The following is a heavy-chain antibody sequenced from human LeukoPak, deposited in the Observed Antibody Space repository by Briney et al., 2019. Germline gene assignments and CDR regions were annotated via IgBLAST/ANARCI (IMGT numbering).Heavy chain of an antibody. J-gene: IGHJ4*02. V-gene: IGHV3-7*01. CDR3: ARGINNDF. D-gene: IGHD2/OR15-2a*01. CDR2: IKQDGSMI. CDR1: GFTFSTYR. Sequence: GGSLRLSCAASGFTFSTYRTSWVRQAPGKGLEWVANIKQDGSMIYYVDSVKGRFTISRDNAKNSLYLQMNSLRVEDTAVYYCARGINNDFWGQGTLVTVSS.